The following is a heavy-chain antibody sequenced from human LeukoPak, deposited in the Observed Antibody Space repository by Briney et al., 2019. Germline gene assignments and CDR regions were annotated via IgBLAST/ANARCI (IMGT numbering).Heavy chain of an antibody. V-gene: IGHV3-23*01. CDR1: GLTFSSYA. CDR2: ISGSSGST. Sequence: GGSLRLSCAASGLTFSSYAMSWVRQAPGKGLGWVSAISGSSGSTYYADSVKGRFTISRDNSENTLYLQMNSLRAEDTAVYYCAKWERGFDYWGQGTLVTVSS. J-gene: IGHJ4*02. D-gene: IGHD1-1*01. CDR3: AKWERGFDY.